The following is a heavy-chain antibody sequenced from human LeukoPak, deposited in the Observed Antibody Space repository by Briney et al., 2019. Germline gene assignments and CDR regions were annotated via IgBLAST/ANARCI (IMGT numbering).Heavy chain of an antibody. Sequence: SETLSLTCAVSGGSIITNDYSWNWIRQPPGKGLEWIGYIYHNGATYYNPSLKSRVTMSLDGSKNQFSLRLNSVTAADTALYYCARGRGWNWFDPWGQGTLVTVSS. D-gene: IGHD3-10*01. V-gene: IGHV4-30-2*01. CDR3: ARGRGWNWFDP. CDR2: IYHNGAT. CDR1: GGSIITNDYS. J-gene: IGHJ5*02.